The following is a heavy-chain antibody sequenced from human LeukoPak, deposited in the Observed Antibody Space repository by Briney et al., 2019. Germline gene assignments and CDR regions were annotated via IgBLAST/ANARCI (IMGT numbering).Heavy chain of an antibody. CDR1: GFTFVNYA. Sequence: SLRLSCAVSGFTFVNYAIHWVRQAPGKGLERVSGFDYNSGRIDYADSAKGRFTISRGNAKNSLYLQMNSLRVEDTALYYCTKDVTPGGADVWGQGTTVTVSS. J-gene: IGHJ6*02. V-gene: IGHV3-9*01. CDR2: FDYNSGRI. D-gene: IGHD1-14*01. CDR3: TKDVTPGGADV.